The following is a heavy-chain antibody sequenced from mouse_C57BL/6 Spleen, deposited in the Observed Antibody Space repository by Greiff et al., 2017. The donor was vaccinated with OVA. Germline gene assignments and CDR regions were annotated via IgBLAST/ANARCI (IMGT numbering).Heavy chain of an antibody. CDR1: GYTFTSYW. CDR2: IDPSDSYT. CDR3: ARGASSNYVSDAMDY. Sequence: QVQLQQPGAELVRLGTSVKLSCKASGYTFTSYWMHWVKQRPGQGLEWIGVIDPSDSYTNYNQKFKGKATLTVDTSSSTAYMQLSSLTSEDSAVYYCARGASSNYVSDAMDYWGQGTSVTVSS. D-gene: IGHD2-5*01. J-gene: IGHJ4*01. V-gene: IGHV1-59*01.